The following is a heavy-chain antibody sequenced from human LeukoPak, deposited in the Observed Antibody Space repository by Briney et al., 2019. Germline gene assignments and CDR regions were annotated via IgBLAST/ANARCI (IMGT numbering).Heavy chain of an antibody. D-gene: IGHD3-3*01. V-gene: IGHV3-7*01. J-gene: IGHJ4*02. CDR1: GFPFSSYW. CDR2: IKQDGIEK. Sequence: PGGSLNLSCAASGFPFSSYWMSWVRQAPGKGLEWVANIKQDGIEKYYVDSVKGRFTISRDNAKNSLYLQMNSLRAEDTAVYYCARGNDYDFWSGSRYYFDYWGQGTLVTVSS. CDR3: ARGNDYDFWSGSRYYFDY.